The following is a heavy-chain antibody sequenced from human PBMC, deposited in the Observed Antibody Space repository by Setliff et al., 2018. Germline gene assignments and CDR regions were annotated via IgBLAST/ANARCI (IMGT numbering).Heavy chain of an antibody. CDR2: IIPILGVA. J-gene: IGHJ3*02. D-gene: IGHD6-19*01. CDR1: GGTFSRYA. V-gene: IGHV1-69*10. Sequence: SVKVSCKASGGTFSRYAINWVRQAPGQGLEWMGGIIPILGVANYAQKFQDRVTISADESTNTAYMELTSLRAEDTAVYYCARDLRAYSSGWYGMDAFDIWGQGTMVTVSS. CDR3: ARDLRAYSSGWYGMDAFDI.